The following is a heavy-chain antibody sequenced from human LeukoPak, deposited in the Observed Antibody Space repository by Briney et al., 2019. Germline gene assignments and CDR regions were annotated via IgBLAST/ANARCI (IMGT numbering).Heavy chain of an antibody. V-gene: IGHV4-59*01. CDR2: IYYSGST. CDR3: ARGSGDYGDLDY. J-gene: IGHJ4*02. Sequence: SETLSLTCTVSGGPISSYYWSWIRQPPGKGLEWIGYIYYSGSTNYNPSLKSRVTISVDTSKNQFSLKLSSVTAADTAVYYCARGSGDYGDLDYWGQGTLVTVSS. CDR1: GGPISSYY. D-gene: IGHD4-17*01.